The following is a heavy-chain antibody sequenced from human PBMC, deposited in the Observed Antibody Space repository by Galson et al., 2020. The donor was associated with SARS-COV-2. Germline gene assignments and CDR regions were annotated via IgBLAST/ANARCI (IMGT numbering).Heavy chain of an antibody. CDR3: SREGWQGGY. V-gene: IGHV3-7*01. CDR2: IKGDGSET. J-gene: IGHJ4*02. D-gene: IGHD6-19*01. CDR1: GFTFNDFW. Sequence: GESLKISCEVSGFTFNDFWMSWFRQAPGKGLEWVANIKGDGSETNYADFVKGRFSISRDNAANSSYLQMNSLRVEDSSVYYCSREGWQGGYWGQGTRVTVSS.